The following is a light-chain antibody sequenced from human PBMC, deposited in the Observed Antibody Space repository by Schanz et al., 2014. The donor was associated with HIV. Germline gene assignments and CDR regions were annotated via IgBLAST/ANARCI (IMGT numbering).Light chain of an antibody. CDR2: GAS. V-gene: IGKV3-20*01. Sequence: EIVLTQSPGTLSSSPGESATLSCRASQTVSSQLAWYQQRPGQGPRLLIYGASSRATGIPDRFSGSGSGTDFTLTISRLEPEDFAVYYCQQYGSSPWTFGQGTKVEIK. CDR3: QQYGSSPWT. CDR1: QTVSSQ. J-gene: IGKJ1*01.